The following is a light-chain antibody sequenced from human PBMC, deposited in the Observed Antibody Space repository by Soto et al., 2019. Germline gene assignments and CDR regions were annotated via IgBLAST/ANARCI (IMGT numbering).Light chain of an antibody. CDR2: GAS. J-gene: IGKJ5*01. CDR3: QQYATSPIT. Sequence: EIVLTQSPGTLSLSPGERATLSCRASQSVGRNYLAWFQQKSGQAPRLVIYGASSRAAGIPDRLSGSGSGTGFTLTISRLEPEDFAVYYCQQYATSPITFGQGTRLEIK. V-gene: IGKV3-20*01. CDR1: QSVGRNY.